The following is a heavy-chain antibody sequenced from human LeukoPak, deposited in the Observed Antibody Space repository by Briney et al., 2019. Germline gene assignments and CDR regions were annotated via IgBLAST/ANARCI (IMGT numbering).Heavy chain of an antibody. Sequence: GGSLRLSCAASGFTFSSYSMNWVRQAPGKGLEWVSYISSSSSTIYYADSVKGRFTISRDNSKNTLYLQMNSLRAEDTAVYYCAKGLYSTSSSFWYFDLWGRGTLVTVSS. CDR1: GFTFSSYS. CDR2: ISSSSSTI. V-gene: IGHV3-48*01. D-gene: IGHD6-6*01. J-gene: IGHJ2*01. CDR3: AKGLYSTSSSFWYFDL.